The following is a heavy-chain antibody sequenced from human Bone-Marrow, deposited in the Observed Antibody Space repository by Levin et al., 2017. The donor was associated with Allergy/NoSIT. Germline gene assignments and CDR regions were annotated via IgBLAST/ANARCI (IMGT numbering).Heavy chain of an antibody. Sequence: AASVKVSCKVSGYTLTELSMQWVRQAPGKGLEWMGGFDPEDGETIYAQKFQGRVTMTEDTSTETAYMELSSLRSEDTAVYYCATERSTTYYYDSWPHRWFDPWGPGTLVTVSS. CDR1: GYTLTELS. CDR2: FDPEDGET. CDR3: ATERSTTYYYDSWPHRWFDP. D-gene: IGHD3-22*01. V-gene: IGHV1-24*01. J-gene: IGHJ5*02.